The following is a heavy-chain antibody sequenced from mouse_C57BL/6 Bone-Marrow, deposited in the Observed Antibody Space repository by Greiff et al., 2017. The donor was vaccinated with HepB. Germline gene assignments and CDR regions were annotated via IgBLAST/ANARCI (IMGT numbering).Heavy chain of an antibody. J-gene: IGHJ4*01. CDR1: GYSITSGYY. CDR3: ARESYYGYDGAMDY. CDR2: ISYDGSN. D-gene: IGHD2-2*01. Sequence: EVKLVESGPGLVKPSQSLSLTCSVTGYSITSGYYWNWIRQFPGNKLEWMGYISYDGSNNYNPSLKNRISITRDTSKNQFFLKLNSVTTEDTATYYCARESYYGYDGAMDYWGQGTSVTVSS. V-gene: IGHV3-6*01.